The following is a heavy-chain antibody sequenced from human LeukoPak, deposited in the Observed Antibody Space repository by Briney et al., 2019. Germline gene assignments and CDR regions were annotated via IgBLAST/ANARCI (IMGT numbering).Heavy chain of an antibody. V-gene: IGHV4-34*01. CDR1: GGSFSGYY. D-gene: IGHD3-3*01. J-gene: IGHJ5*02. CDR3: ARGHLITIFGVVIISNWFDP. Sequence: LETLSLTCAVYGGSFSGYYWSWIRQPPGKGLEWIGEINHSGSTNYNPSLKSRVTISVDTSKNQFSLKLSSVTAADTAVYYCARGHLITIFGVVIISNWFDPWGQGTLVTVSS. CDR2: INHSGST.